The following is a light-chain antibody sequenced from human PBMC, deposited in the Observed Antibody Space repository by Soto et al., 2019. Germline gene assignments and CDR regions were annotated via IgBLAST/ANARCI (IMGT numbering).Light chain of an antibody. J-gene: IGLJ1*01. CDR2: EVT. CDR3: SSYTTSSTDV. Sequence: QSALTQPPSVSGSPGQSVTISCTGTSSDVGSYNRVSWYQQPPGTAPKLMIYEVTNRTSGVPDRFSGTKSGNTASLTISGLQAEDEADYYCSSYTTSSTDVFGTGTKVTVL. CDR1: SSDVGSYNR. V-gene: IGLV2-18*02.